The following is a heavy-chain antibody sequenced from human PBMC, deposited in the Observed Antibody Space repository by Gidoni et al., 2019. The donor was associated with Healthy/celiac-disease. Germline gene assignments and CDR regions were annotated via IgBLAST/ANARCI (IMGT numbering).Heavy chain of an antibody. D-gene: IGHD3-10*01. CDR3: ARDRRGGSGTNDGFRLDY. CDR1: GFTFSSYE. Sequence: EVQLVESGGGLVQPGGSLRLSCAASGFTFSSYEMNWVRQAPGKGLEWVSYISSSGSTTYYADSVKGRFTISRDNAKNSLYLQMNSLRAEDTAVYYCARDRRGGSGTNDGFRLDYWGQGTLVTVSS. CDR2: ISSSGSTT. J-gene: IGHJ4*02. V-gene: IGHV3-48*03.